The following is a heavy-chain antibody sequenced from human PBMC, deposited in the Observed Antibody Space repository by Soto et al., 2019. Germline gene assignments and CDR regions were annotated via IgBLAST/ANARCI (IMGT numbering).Heavy chain of an antibody. CDR2: INHSGST. V-gene: IGHV4-34*01. D-gene: IGHD6-13*01. CDR1: GGSFSGYY. Sequence: QVQLQQWGAGLLKPSETLSLTCAVYGGSFSGYYWSWIRQPPGKGLEWIGEINHSGSTNYNPSLKSRVTISVDTSKNQFSLKLSSVTAADTAVYYCARPPPGYSSSWYLDYWGQGTLVTVSS. J-gene: IGHJ4*02. CDR3: ARPPPGYSSSWYLDY.